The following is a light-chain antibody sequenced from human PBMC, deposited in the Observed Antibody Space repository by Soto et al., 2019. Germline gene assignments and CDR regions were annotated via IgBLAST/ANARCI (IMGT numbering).Light chain of an antibody. CDR1: QTVLDSSNNKNY. V-gene: IGKV4-1*01. Sequence: DIVMTQSPDSLALSLGEMATINCKSSQTVLDSSNNKNYLAWYQQKPGQPPKLLIYWASTRESGVPDRFSGSGFEKDFTLTISRLQDEDVALFYCQQFYRSPWAFGQGTKVEIK. J-gene: IGKJ1*01. CDR3: QQFYRSPWA. CDR2: WAS.